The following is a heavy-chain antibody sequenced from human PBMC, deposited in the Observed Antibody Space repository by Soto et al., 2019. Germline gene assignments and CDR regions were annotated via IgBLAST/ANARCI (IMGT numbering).Heavy chain of an antibody. J-gene: IGHJ6*02. CDR2: TYYRSKWYN. Sequence: SQTLSLTCAISGYSVSSNSAAWNWIRQSPSRGLEWLGRTYYRSKWYNDYAVSVKSRITINPDTSKNQFSLQLNSVTPEDTAVYYCARGSSSYLYYYYGMDVWGQGTTVTVSS. CDR3: ARGSSSYLYYYYGMDV. D-gene: IGHD6-13*01. V-gene: IGHV6-1*01. CDR1: GYSVSSNSAA.